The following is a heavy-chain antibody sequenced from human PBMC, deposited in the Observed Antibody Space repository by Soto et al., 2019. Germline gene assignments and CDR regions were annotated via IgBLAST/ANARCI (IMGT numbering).Heavy chain of an antibody. CDR2: ISSSGSTI. D-gene: IGHD2-2*01. Sequence: PGGSLRLSCAASGFTFSDYYMSLIRPAPGKGLEWVSYISSSGSTIYYADSVKGRFTISRDNAKNSLYLQMNSLRAEDTAVYYCARDALYCSSTSCYERWFDPWGQGTLVTVSS. J-gene: IGHJ5*02. CDR1: GFTFSDYY. CDR3: ARDALYCSSTSCYERWFDP. V-gene: IGHV3-11*01.